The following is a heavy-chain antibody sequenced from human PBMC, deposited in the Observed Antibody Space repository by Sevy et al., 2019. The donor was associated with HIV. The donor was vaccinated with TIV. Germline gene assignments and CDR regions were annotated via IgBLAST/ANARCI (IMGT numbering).Heavy chain of an antibody. V-gene: IGHV3-30-3*01. J-gene: IGHJ1*01. CDR2: ISYDGINK. D-gene: IGHD1-1*01. Sequence: GGSLRLSCATSGFTFSSYSMHWVRQAPGKGLEWVATISYDGINKHYADSVKGQFTISRDNLKNSLSLQMNSLRAEDTAVYFCALERLSSDVAEYFQNWGQGTLVTVSS. CDR3: ALERLSSDVAEYFQN. CDR1: GFTFSSYS.